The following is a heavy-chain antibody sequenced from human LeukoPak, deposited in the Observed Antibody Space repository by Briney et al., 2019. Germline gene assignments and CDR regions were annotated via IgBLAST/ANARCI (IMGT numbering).Heavy chain of an antibody. Sequence: SQTLSLTCTVSGGSISSGDYYWSWIRQPPGKGLEWIGYIYYSGSTYYNPSLKSRVTISVDTSKNQFSLKLSSVTAADTAVYYCARENVQLERRSPRRWFDPWGQGTLDTVSS. D-gene: IGHD1-1*01. CDR3: ARENVQLERRSPRRWFDP. CDR2: IYYSGST. CDR1: GGSISSGDYY. V-gene: IGHV4-30-4*01. J-gene: IGHJ5*02.